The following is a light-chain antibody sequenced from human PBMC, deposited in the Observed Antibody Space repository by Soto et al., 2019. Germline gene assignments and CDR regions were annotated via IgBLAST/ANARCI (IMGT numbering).Light chain of an antibody. CDR2: EDS. CDR1: SNDVGIYKL. CDR3: CSYAGSNTYF. J-gene: IGLJ1*01. V-gene: IGLV2-23*01. Sequence: QSVLTQPASVSGSPGQSITISCTGTSNDVGIYKLVSWYQQFPGKAPKLMIYEDSRRPSGVSNRFSGSKSGNTASLTISGLQAEDEADYYCCSYAGSNTYFFGSGTKVTVL.